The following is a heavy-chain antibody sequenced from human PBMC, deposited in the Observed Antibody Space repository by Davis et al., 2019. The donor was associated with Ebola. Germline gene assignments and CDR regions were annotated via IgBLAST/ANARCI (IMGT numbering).Heavy chain of an antibody. Sequence: MPSETLSLTCAVYGGSFSGYYWSWIRQPPGKGLEWIGEINHSGSTNYNPSLKSRVTISVDTSKNQFSLKLSSVTAADTAVYYCARARYYYGRGRLDPWGQGTLVIVSS. D-gene: IGHD3-10*02. CDR2: INHSGST. CDR1: GGSFSGYY. J-gene: IGHJ5*02. V-gene: IGHV4-34*01. CDR3: ARARYYYGRGRLDP.